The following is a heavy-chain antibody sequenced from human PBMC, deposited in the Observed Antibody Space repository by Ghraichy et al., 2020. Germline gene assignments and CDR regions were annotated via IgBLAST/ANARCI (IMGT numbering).Heavy chain of an antibody. J-gene: IGHJ6*02. CDR3: ARGIGFGEFLYYYYYYGMDV. D-gene: IGHD3-10*01. CDR2: INSDGSST. CDR1: GFTFSSYW. V-gene: IGHV3-74*01. Sequence: GGSLRLSCAASGFTFSSYWMHWVRQAPGKGLVWVSRINSDGSSTSYADSVKGRFTISRDNAKNTLYLQMNSLRAEDTAVYYCARGIGFGEFLYYYYYYGMDVWGQGTTVTVSS.